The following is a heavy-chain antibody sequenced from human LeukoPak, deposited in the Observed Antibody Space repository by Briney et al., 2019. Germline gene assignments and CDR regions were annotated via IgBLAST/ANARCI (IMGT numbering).Heavy chain of an antibody. J-gene: IGHJ4*02. CDR2: IDHSGST. D-gene: IGHD3-3*02. V-gene: IGHV4-34*01. CDR1: GGSFSGYY. CDR3: ASSNHFWSGYYLLDY. Sequence: PSETLSLTCAVYGGSFSGYYWSWIRQPPGKGLEWIGEIDHSGSTNYNPSLKSRVTISVDTSKNQFSLELSSVTAAYTAVYYCASSNHFWSGYYLLDYWSQGTLVTVSS.